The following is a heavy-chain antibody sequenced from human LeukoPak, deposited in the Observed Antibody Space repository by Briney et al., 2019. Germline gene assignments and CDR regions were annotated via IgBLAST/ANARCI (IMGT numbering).Heavy chain of an antibody. V-gene: IGHV1-8*03. CDR1: GYTFTSYD. D-gene: IGHD6-13*01. CDR3: ARVRGIAAHYPYYYYYYMDV. J-gene: IGHJ6*03. CDR2: MNPNSGNT. Sequence: GASVKVSCEASGYTFTSYDINWVRQATGQGLEWMGWMNPNSGNTGYAQKFQGRVTITRNTSISTAYMELSSLRSEDTAVYYCARVRGIAAHYPYYYYYYMDVWGKGTTVTVSS.